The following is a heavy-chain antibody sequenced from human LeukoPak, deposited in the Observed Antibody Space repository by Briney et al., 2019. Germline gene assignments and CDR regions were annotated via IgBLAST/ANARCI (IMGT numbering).Heavy chain of an antibody. J-gene: IGHJ4*02. CDR3: AREGSVWSDLIFDY. V-gene: IGHV1-18*01. D-gene: IGHD6-19*01. CDR1: GYTFTSYG. Sequence: ASVKVSCKASGYTFTSYGISWVRQAPGQGLEWMGWISAYNGNTNYAQTLQGRVTMTTDTSTSTAYMELRSLRSGDTAVYYCAREGSVWSDLIFDYWGQGTLVTVSS. CDR2: ISAYNGNT.